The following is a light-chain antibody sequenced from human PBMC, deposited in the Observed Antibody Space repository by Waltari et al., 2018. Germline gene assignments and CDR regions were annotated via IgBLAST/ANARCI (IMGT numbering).Light chain of an antibody. CDR3: QQYGRSPWT. J-gene: IGKJ1*01. Sequence: EIVLTQSPGTLSLSPGERATLSCRASQSVTSSYLAWYRQKPGQAPRLLIYGASSRATGIPDRFSGSGSGTDFTLTISRLEPEDFAVYYCQQYGRSPWTFGQGTKVEIK. V-gene: IGKV3-20*01. CDR2: GAS. CDR1: QSVTSSY.